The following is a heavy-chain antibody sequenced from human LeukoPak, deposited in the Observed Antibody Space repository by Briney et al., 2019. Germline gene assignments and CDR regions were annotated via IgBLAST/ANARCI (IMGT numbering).Heavy chain of an antibody. CDR2: INPNTGAT. CDR3: ARGFLAYLASSGYYYDY. D-gene: IGHD3-22*01. CDR1: GYTFTGYY. Sequence: ASVKVSCKAIGYTFTGYYMHWVRQAPGEGLEWMGWINPNTGATKYAQKFQGRVTMTRDTSIFTAYMEVSRLRSDDTAVYYCARGFLAYLASSGYYYDYWGQGTLVTVSS. J-gene: IGHJ4*02. V-gene: IGHV1-2*02.